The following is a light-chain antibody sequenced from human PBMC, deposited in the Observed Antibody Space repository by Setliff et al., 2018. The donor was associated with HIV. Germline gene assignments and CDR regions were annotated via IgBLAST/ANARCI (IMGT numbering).Light chain of an antibody. V-gene: IGLV2-23*02. CDR3: CAYAGDRTFV. CDR2: DVS. Sequence: QSVLTQPAAVSGSPGQSITISCTGTNSDIGNNNFVSWYQQRPAKAPKLMIYDVSKWPSGVSNRFSGSKSGNTASLTISGLQAEDEGDYYCCAYAGDRTFVFGVRTKVT. CDR1: NSDIGNNNF. J-gene: IGLJ1*01.